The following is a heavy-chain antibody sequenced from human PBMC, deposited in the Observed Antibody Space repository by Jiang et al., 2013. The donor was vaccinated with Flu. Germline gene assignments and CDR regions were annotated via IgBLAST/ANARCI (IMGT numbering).Heavy chain of an antibody. Sequence: LLKPSETLSLTCAVYNGSFSGYYWSWIRQSPEKGLEWIGEINYSGGTNYNPSLKSRVTISVDTSKTQFSLSLTSVTAADTAVYYCARGGRGLELPTPRSRTFDVWGQGTVVTVSS. V-gene: IGHV4-34*01. CDR3: ARGGRGLELPTPRSRTFDV. J-gene: IGHJ3*01. CDR1: NGSFSGYY. D-gene: IGHD1-7*01. CDR2: INYSGGT.